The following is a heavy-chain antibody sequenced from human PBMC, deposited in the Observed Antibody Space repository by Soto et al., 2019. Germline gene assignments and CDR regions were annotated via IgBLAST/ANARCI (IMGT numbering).Heavy chain of an antibody. V-gene: IGHV3-74*01. CDR2: INSDGSRS. D-gene: IGHD6-13*01. CDR3: ARVGGGQQFPPTGGFYYYGMDV. J-gene: IGHJ6*02. CDR1: GFPFSSYW. Sequence: SGGSLRLSCAASGFPFSSYWMHWVRQAPGKGPVWVSCINSDGSRSSYADSVKGRSTISRDNAKNTLYLQMSSPRVEDTAVYYCARVGGGQQFPPTGGFYYYGMDVWGRGTSVTVSS.